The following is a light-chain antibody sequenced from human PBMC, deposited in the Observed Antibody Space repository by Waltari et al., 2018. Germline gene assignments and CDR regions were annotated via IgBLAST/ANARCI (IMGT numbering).Light chain of an antibody. CDR1: SSNIARTV. V-gene: IGLV1-44*01. J-gene: IGLJ3*02. CDR2: RSD. Sequence: QSVLTQPPSASGTPGQRVTISCSGGSSNIARTVVNWSPQLPGKAPKLLIDRSDQRPPGGPDRFCGSKSGTSASVAIRGLQSEDEADYYCAAWDDSLNGHWVFGGGTKVTVL. CDR3: AAWDDSLNGHWV.